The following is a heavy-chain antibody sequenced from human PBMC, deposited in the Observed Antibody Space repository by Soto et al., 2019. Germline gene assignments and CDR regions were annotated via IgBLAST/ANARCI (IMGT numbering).Heavy chain of an antibody. J-gene: IGHJ4*02. CDR1: GGSISSSSYY. D-gene: IGHD6-19*01. Sequence: SETLSLTCTVSGGSISSSSYYWGWIRQPPGKGLEWIGSIYYSGSTYYNPSLKSRVTISVDTSKNQFSLKLSAVTAADTAVYYWARTASIAVAGMGFDYWGQGTLVTVSS. V-gene: IGHV4-39*01. CDR2: IYYSGST. CDR3: ARTASIAVAGMGFDY.